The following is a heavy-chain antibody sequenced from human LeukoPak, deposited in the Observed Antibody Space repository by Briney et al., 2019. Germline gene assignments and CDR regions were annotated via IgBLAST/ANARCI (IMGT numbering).Heavy chain of an antibody. CDR3: ARESGYDILTGYLDY. D-gene: IGHD3-9*01. V-gene: IGHV1-69*13. CDR2: IIPIFGTA. CDR1: GGTFSSYA. J-gene: IGHJ4*02. Sequence: SVKVSCKASGGTFSSYAISWVRQAPGQGLEWMGGIIPIFGTANYAQKFQGRVTITADESTSTAYMELSSLRSEETAVYYCARESGYDILTGYLDYWGQGTLVTVSS.